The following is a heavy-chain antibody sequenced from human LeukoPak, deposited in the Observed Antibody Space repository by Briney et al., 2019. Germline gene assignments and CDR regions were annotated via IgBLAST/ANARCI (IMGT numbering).Heavy chain of an antibody. J-gene: IGHJ5*02. V-gene: IGHV3-23*01. CDR1: GFTFSSYA. Sequence: GGSLRLSCAASGFTFSSYAMSWVRQAPGKGLEWVSAISGSGGSTYYADSVKGRFTISRDNSKNTMYLQMNSLRAEDTAVYYCAKDGIVVVTAIPDWFDPWGQGTLVTVSS. CDR3: AKDGIVVVTAIPDWFDP. D-gene: IGHD2-21*02. CDR2: ISGSGGST.